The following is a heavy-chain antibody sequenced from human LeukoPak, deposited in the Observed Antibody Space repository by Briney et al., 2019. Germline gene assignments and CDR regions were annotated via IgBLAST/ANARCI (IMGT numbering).Heavy chain of an antibody. CDR1: GFTFSSYD. Sequence: PGGSLRLSCAASGFTFSSYDMHWVRQATGKGPEWVSAIGTAGDTYYPGSVKGRFTISRENAKNSLYLQMNSLRAGDTAVYYCARESLHPYGMDVWGQGTTVTVSS. J-gene: IGHJ6*02. CDR2: IGTAGDT. V-gene: IGHV3-13*04. CDR3: ARESLHPYGMDV.